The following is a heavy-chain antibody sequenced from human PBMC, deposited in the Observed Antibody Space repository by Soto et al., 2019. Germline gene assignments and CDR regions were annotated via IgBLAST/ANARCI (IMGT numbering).Heavy chain of an antibody. V-gene: IGHV1-18*01. J-gene: IGHJ6*02. CDR1: GYRFTSYG. Sequence: QAQLVQSGPEVKKPGASVKVSCKASGYRFTSYGISWVRQAPGQGLEWLGWISAYDDNTKYAQTLQGRVSMSTDTSTNTADMELRSLRSDDTAMYYCARGGYYDSRGSLNYHYYGMNGWGQGNTGTVSS. D-gene: IGHD3-22*01. CDR2: ISAYDDNT. CDR3: ARGGYYDSRGSLNYHYYGMNG.